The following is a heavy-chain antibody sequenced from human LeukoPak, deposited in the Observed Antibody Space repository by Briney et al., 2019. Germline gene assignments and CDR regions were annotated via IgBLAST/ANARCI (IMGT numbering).Heavy chain of an antibody. J-gene: IGHJ4*02. V-gene: IGHV3-43*02. D-gene: IGHD5-18*01. Sequence: GGSLRLSCAASGFTFDDYAMHWVRQAPGKGLEWVSLISGDGGSTYYADSVKGRFTISRDNSKNSLYLQMNSPRIEDTALYYRAKPILDVDTSMVHWGQGTLVTVSS. CDR1: GFTFDDYA. CDR3: AKPILDVDTSMVH. CDR2: ISGDGGST.